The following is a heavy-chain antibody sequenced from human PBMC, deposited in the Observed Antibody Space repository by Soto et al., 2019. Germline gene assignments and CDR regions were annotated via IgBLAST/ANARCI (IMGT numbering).Heavy chain of an antibody. Sequence: EVQLLESGGGLVQPGGSLRLSCAASEFTFSNYAMSWVRQAPGNGLEWVSAISYGGGTTYYADSVKGRFTISRDNSKNTLYLQMNSLRAEDTAVYYCAKNPGYYYDSTGYHFDYWGQGTLVTVSS. J-gene: IGHJ4*02. CDR1: EFTFSNYA. D-gene: IGHD3-22*01. V-gene: IGHV3-23*01. CDR3: AKNPGYYYDSTGYHFDY. CDR2: ISYGGGTT.